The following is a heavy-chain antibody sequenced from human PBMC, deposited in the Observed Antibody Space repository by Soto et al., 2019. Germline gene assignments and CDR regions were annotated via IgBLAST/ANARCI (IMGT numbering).Heavy chain of an antibody. CDR2: ISACNGNT. J-gene: IGHJ4*02. V-gene: IGHV1-18*01. CDR1: GYTFTSYG. D-gene: IGHD5-12*01. Sequence: ASVKVSCKASGYTFTSYGISWVRQAPGQGLEWMGWISACNGNTNYAQKLQGRVTMTTDTSSSTAYMELRSLTSDDTAVYYCARDLVPGYTGFSDYWGQGTLVTVSS. CDR3: ARDLVPGYTGFSDY.